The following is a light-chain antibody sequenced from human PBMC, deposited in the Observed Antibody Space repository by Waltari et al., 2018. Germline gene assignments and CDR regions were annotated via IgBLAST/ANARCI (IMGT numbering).Light chain of an antibody. CDR1: QGISSC. J-gene: IGKJ4*01. CDR3: QQAYSFPLT. Sequence: DIQMTQSPSSLSASVGDRVTITCRGSQGISSCLACYQQKPGKAPEPLIYAASSFQSGVPSRFSGSGSGTDFTLTISSLQPEDFATYYCQQAYSFPLTFGGGTKVEIK. CDR2: AAS. V-gene: IGKV1-12*01.